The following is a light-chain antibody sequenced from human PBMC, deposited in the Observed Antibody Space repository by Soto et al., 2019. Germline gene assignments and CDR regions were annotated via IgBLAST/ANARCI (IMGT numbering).Light chain of an antibody. CDR3: QQYNDWPPIT. CDR2: GAS. CDR1: QSVSNNY. V-gene: IGKV3-20*01. J-gene: IGKJ5*01. Sequence: ENLLTQSPCTLSLSPGDRASLSCRASQSVSNNYLAWHQQRPGQAPRLLIFGASNRATGVPDRFTGSASGTDFTLTISRLQHEDFAVYYCQQYNDWPPITFGQGTRLEIK.